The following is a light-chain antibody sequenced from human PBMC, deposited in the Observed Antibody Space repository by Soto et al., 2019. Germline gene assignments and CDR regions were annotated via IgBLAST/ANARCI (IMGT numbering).Light chain of an antibody. CDR3: QQLNTYPIT. CDR2: GAS. J-gene: IGKJ5*01. V-gene: IGKV1-9*01. Sequence: LCGSVGDRVTITCRASQGISSYLAWYQQKPGKAPKLLIYGASTLEGGVPFRFSGSGSGTDFTLTISSLQPEDFATYYCQQLNTYPITFGQGTRLEIK. CDR1: QGISSY.